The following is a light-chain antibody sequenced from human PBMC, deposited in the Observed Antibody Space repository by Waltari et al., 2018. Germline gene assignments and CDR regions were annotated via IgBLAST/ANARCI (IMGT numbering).Light chain of an antibody. CDR3: QSYDSSLSGV. Sequence: QSVLTQPPSVSGAPGQRVTISCTGSSSNIGAGYDVHWYQQLPGTAPKLLIYGNSKRPSGVPYRFSGPQSGPSASLAITGLQAEDEADYYCQSYDSSLSGVFGGGTKLTVL. CDR1: SSNIGAGYD. V-gene: IGLV1-40*01. J-gene: IGLJ3*02. CDR2: GNS.